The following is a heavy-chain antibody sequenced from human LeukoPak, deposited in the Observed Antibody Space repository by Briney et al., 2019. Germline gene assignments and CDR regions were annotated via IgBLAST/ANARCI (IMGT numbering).Heavy chain of an antibody. CDR3: AKSVGIALAGHYDS. CDR2: ISYNGSNK. Sequence: GRSLRLSCAASGFTFSSYAMHWVRQAPGKGLEWVAVISYNGSNKYYADSVKGRFTTSRDNSKDTLYLHMDSVRPEDTAVYYCAKSVGIALAGHYDSWGQGLLVTVS. V-gene: IGHV3-30-3*01. J-gene: IGHJ4*02. CDR1: GFTFSSYA. D-gene: IGHD6-19*01.